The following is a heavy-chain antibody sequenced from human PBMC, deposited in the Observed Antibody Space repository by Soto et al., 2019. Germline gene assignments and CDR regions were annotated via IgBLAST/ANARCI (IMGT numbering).Heavy chain of an antibody. CDR3: TRLISAAQDY. Sequence: EVLLVESGGGLVQPGGSLKLSCAASGFVFKDSSIHWVRQASGKGLEWVGRIRDRAYNYATAYAASVQGRLTISRDDSHSTASLQMTSLRTEDTAIYYCTRLISAAQDYWGQGTLVTVSS. CDR2: IRDRAYNYAT. D-gene: IGHD3-10*01. V-gene: IGHV3-73*01. J-gene: IGHJ4*02. CDR1: GFVFKDSS.